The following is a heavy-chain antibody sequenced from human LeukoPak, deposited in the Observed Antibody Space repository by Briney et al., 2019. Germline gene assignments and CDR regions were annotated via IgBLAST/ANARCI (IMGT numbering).Heavy chain of an antibody. CDR3: AREGAAAALDY. J-gene: IGHJ4*02. D-gene: IGHD2-2*01. V-gene: IGHV4-39*07. Sequence: SETLSLTCTVSGGSISSSSYYWGWIRQPPGKGLEWIGSIYYSGSTYYNPSLKGRVTISVDTSKNQFSLKLSSVTAADTAVYYCAREGAAAALDYWGQGTLVTVSS. CDR1: GGSISSSSYY. CDR2: IYYSGST.